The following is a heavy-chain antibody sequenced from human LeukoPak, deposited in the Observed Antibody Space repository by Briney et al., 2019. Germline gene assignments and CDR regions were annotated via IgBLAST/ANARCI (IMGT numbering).Heavy chain of an antibody. Sequence: SETLSLTCTVSGGSINSYYWTWIRQPPGEGLEWIGYISYSGATSYNPSLKSRVTISEDTSKNQFYLRLRFMTAADTAIYYCAAGGYYGSGAFHIWGLGTMVTVSS. CDR1: GGSINSYY. V-gene: IGHV4-59*01. CDR3: AAGGYYGSGAFHI. D-gene: IGHD3-10*01. CDR2: ISYSGAT. J-gene: IGHJ3*02.